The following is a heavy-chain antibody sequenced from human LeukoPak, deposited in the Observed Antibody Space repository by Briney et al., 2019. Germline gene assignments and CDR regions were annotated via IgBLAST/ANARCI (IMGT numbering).Heavy chain of an antibody. Sequence: PGGSLRLSCAASGFSFSTYCMTWVRQAPGKGLEWVANIKPDGGQKNYVDSVTGRFTISRDNAENSLSLQMNSLRAEDTAIYYCARDPSGSRGYGAFDLWGQGTMVTVSS. J-gene: IGHJ3*01. D-gene: IGHD5-12*01. CDR3: ARDPSGSRGYGAFDL. CDR2: IKPDGGQK. V-gene: IGHV3-7*01. CDR1: GFSFSTYC.